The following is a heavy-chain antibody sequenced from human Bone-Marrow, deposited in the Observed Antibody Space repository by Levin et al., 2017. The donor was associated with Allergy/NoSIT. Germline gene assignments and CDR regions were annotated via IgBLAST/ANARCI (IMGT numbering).Heavy chain of an antibody. D-gene: IGHD3-22*01. Sequence: PGGSLRLSCAASGFTFHDYAMHWVRQAPGKGLEWVSGISWNSGCVGYADSVKGRFTVSRDNAKNSLYLQMNSLRAEDTALYYCAKDIGYDSSGYSCADAFDIWGQGTMVTVSS. V-gene: IGHV3-9*01. J-gene: IGHJ3*02. CDR1: GFTFHDYA. CDR2: ISWNSGCV. CDR3: AKDIGYDSSGYSCADAFDI.